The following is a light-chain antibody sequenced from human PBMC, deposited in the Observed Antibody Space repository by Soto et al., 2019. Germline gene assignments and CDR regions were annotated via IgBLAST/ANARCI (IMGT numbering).Light chain of an antibody. CDR1: PNVGKY. CDR3: QQIYVTPLT. CDR2: AAS. V-gene: IGKV1-39*01. Sequence: DVQMTQSPSSLSASIGDRVTITCRASPNVGKYLNWYQQKPGKAPNVLIHAASTLRSGVPLRFGGSGSGTEFTLTISSLQPEDSGTYYCQQIYVTPLTFGGGTRLEV. J-gene: IGKJ4*01.